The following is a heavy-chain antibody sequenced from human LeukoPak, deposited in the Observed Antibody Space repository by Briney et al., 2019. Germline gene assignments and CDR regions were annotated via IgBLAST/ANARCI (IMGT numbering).Heavy chain of an antibody. CDR1: GFTFSSYS. Sequence: GGSLRLSCAASGFTFSSYSMNWVRQAPGKGLEWVSAISGSGGSTYYADSVKGRFTISRDNSKNTLYLQMNSLRAEDTAVYYCAKVGYYDSSGYFDYWGQGTLVTVSS. CDR2: ISGSGGST. V-gene: IGHV3-23*01. CDR3: AKVGYYDSSGYFDY. J-gene: IGHJ4*02. D-gene: IGHD3-22*01.